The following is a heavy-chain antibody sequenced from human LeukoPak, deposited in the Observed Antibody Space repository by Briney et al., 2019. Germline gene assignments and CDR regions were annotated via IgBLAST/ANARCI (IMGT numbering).Heavy chain of an antibody. CDR1: GFTVSSNY. CDR3: ARFDSSGYYFDY. CDR2: IYSGGST. Sequence: GGSLRLSCAASGFTVSSNYMSWVRQAPGKGLEWVSVIYSGGSTYYADSVKGRFTISRDNSKNTLYLQMDSLRAEDTAVYYCARFDSSGYYFDYWGQGTLVTVSS. V-gene: IGHV3-53*01. D-gene: IGHD3-22*01. J-gene: IGHJ4*02.